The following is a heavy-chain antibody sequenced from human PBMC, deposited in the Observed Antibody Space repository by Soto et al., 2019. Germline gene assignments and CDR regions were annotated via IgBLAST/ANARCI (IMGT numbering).Heavy chain of an antibody. V-gene: IGHV3-74*01. D-gene: IGHD3-3*01. CDR1: GFTFSSYW. J-gene: IGHJ4*02. CDR2: INSDGSST. Sequence: GGSLRLSCAASGFTFSSYWMHWVRQAPGKGLVWVSRINSDGSSTSYADSVKGRFTISRDNAKNTLYLQMNSLRAEDTAVYYCARDRADYDFWSGYYPDFDYWGQGTLVTVSS. CDR3: ARDRADYDFWSGYYPDFDY.